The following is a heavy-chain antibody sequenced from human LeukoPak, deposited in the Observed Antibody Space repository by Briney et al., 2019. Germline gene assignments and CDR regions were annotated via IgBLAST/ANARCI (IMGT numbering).Heavy chain of an antibody. D-gene: IGHD6-6*01. V-gene: IGHV4-59*12. CDR1: GGSISSYY. J-gene: IGHJ5*02. CDR3: ARDSSDWFDP. Sequence: PSETLSLTCTVSGGSISSYYWSWIRQPPGKGLEWIGYIYYSGSNNYNPSLKSRVTMSVDTSKNQLSLKLSSVTAADTAVYYCARDSSDWFDPWGQGTLVTVSS. CDR2: IYYSGSN.